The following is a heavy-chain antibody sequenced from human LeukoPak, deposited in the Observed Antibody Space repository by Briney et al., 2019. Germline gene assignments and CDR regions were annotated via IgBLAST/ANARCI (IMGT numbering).Heavy chain of an antibody. V-gene: IGHV3-11*04. J-gene: IGHJ3*02. CDR2: ISSSGSTI. CDR1: GFTFSDYY. D-gene: IGHD3-3*02. Sequence: GGSLRLSCAASGFTFSDYYMSWIRQAPGKGLEWVSYISSSGSTIYYADSVKGRFTISRDNAKNSLYLQMNSLRAEDTAVYYCARESCSILVWGEHDAFDIWGQGAMVTVSS. CDR3: ARESCSILVWGEHDAFDI.